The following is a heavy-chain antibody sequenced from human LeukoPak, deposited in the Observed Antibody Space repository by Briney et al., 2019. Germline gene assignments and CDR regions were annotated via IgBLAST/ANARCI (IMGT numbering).Heavy chain of an antibody. D-gene: IGHD6-13*01. CDR2: XSHDGSNK. J-gene: IGHJ1*01. V-gene: IGHV3-30-3*02. Sequence: FIXXXXAMHXVRXAPXXXXXXVAXXSHDGSNKYYADSVKGRFTFSRDNSKNTLYLQMNSLRAEDTAVYYCAKDEGGYSSSWPGYFQHSGQGTLVTVSS. CDR1: FIXXXXA. CDR3: AKDEGGYSSSWPGYFQH.